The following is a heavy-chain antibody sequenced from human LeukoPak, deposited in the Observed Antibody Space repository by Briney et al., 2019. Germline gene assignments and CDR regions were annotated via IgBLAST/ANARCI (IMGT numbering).Heavy chain of an antibody. V-gene: IGHV4-4*02. J-gene: IGHJ4*02. CDR2: ISLTGLT. Sequence: SERESLTCGVSGGSISNTNWWSWVRQPPGQGLEWIGEISLTGLTHYNPSLESRVTVSLDKSKNQLSLNLTSVTAADTAVYYCSRENGDFTPFVFWGQGTLVTVLS. D-gene: IGHD7-27*01. CDR1: GGSISNTNW. CDR3: SRENGDFTPFVF.